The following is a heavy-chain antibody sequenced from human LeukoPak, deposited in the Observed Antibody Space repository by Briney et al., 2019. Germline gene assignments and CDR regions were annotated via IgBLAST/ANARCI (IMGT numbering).Heavy chain of an antibody. CDR2: ISAYNGNT. CDR3: ARDLIAARPGWFDP. J-gene: IGHJ5*02. CDR1: GYTFTTYG. Sequence: ASVKVSCKASGYTFTTYGINWVRQAPGQGLEWMVWISAYNGNTNYAQNLQGRVTLTTDTSASTAYMELRSLRSDDTAVYYCARDLIAARPGWFDPWGQGTLVIVSS. D-gene: IGHD6-6*01. V-gene: IGHV1-18*01.